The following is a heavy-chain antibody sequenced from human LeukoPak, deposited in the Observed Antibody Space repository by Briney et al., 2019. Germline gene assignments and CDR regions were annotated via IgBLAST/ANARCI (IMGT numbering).Heavy chain of an antibody. CDR2: INTDGSST. CDR3: AETRGDFHPGN. CDR1: GFTSSSYW. D-gene: IGHD3-10*01. Sequence: GGSLRLSCAASGFTSSSYWMHWVRQAPGKGLVWVSRINTDGSSTSYADSVKGRFTISRDNAKNTLYLQMNSLRAEDTAVYYCAETRGDFHPGNWGQGTLVTVSS. J-gene: IGHJ4*02. V-gene: IGHV3-74*01.